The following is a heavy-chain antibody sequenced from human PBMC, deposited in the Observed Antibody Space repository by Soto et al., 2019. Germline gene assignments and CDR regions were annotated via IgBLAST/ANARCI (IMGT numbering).Heavy chain of an antibody. V-gene: IGHV3-20*01. Sequence: EVQLVESGGGVVRPGGSLRLSCGASGFTFDDYGMSWGCQAPGKGLEWVSGINWNGGSTGYADSVKGRFTISRDNAKNSLYMQMNSLRAEDTALYHCARVYYDILTGYYPTNYFDYWGQGTLVTVSS. CDR3: ARVYYDILTGYYPTNYFDY. CDR2: INWNGGST. CDR1: GFTFDDYG. D-gene: IGHD3-9*01. J-gene: IGHJ4*02.